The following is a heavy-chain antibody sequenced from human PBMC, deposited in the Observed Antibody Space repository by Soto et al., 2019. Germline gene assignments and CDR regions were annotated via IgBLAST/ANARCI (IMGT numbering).Heavy chain of an antibody. V-gene: IGHV1-69*01. Sequence: QVQLVQSGAEVKKPGSSVRVSCKASGGTFGSYAISWVRQAPGQGLEWMGGIIPIPGPANYAQKLQGRVTIAAAESTSTAYRGLSSLRSEDTAVYYWARSHSSSTSLESHDYYYYGMDAWGPGTTVTVSS. CDR2: IIPIPGPA. D-gene: IGHD2-2*01. CDR1: GGTFGSYA. CDR3: ARSHSSSTSLESHDYYYYGMDA. J-gene: IGHJ6*02.